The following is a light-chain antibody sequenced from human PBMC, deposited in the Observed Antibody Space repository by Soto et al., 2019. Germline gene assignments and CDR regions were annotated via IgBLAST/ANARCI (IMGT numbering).Light chain of an antibody. CDR2: EVS. CDR1: SSDVGDYNY. CDR3: SSYAGSNNFVV. Sequence: QSALTQPPSASGSPGQSVTISCTGTSSDVGDYNYVSWYQHHPGKAPKLMIYEVSKRPSGVPDRFSGSKSGNTASLTVSGLQADDEAEYDCSSYAGSNNFVVFGGGTKLTVL. J-gene: IGLJ2*01. V-gene: IGLV2-8*01.